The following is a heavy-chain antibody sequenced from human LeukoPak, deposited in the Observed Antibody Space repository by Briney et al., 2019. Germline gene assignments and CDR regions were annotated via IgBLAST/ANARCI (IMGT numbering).Heavy chain of an antibody. V-gene: IGHV4-4*07. J-gene: IGHJ3*02. Sequence: SETLSLTCTVSGGSISSYYWSWIRQPAGKGLEWIGRIYISGSTNYNLSLKGRVTMSVDTSKNQFSLRLSPVTAADTAVYFCAGLGGYCTNAVCYSTFDIWGQGTMVTVSS. CDR2: IYISGST. CDR1: GGSISSYY. D-gene: IGHD2-8*01. CDR3: AGLGGYCTNAVCYSTFDI.